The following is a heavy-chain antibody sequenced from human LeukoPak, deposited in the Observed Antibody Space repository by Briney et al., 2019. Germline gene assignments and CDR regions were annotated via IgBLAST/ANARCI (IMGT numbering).Heavy chain of an antibody. CDR3: AKDLMGAALSYYFDC. CDR2: ITDSGGST. CDR1: GFTFSSYA. V-gene: IGHV3-23*01. J-gene: IGHJ4*02. D-gene: IGHD6-6*01. Sequence: GGSLRLSCAASGFTFSSYAMSWVRQAPGKGLESVSTITDSGGSTYYADSVKGRFTISRDNSKNTLFLQMNSLRAEDTAVYYCAKDLMGAALSYYFDCWGQGTLVTVSS.